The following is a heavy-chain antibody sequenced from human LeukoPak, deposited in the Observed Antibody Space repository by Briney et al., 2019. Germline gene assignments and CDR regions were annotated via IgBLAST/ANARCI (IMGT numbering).Heavy chain of an antibody. CDR2: IIPIFGTA. Sequence: ASVKVSCKASGGTFSSYAISWVRQAPGQGLEWMGGIIPIFGTANYAQKFQGRVTMTEDTSTDTAYMELSSLRSEDTAVYYCATSGSYSYWGQGTLVTVSS. J-gene: IGHJ4*02. D-gene: IGHD1-26*01. V-gene: IGHV1-69*06. CDR3: ATSGSYSY. CDR1: GGTFSSYA.